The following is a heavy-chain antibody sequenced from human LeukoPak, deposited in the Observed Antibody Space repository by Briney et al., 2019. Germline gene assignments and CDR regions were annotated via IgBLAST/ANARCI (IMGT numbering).Heavy chain of an antibody. CDR1: GFTFSSYA. D-gene: IGHD3-22*01. CDR2: ISGSGGST. CDR3: AKERYYYDSSGYEELVEYFQH. V-gene: IGHV3-23*01. Sequence: GGSLRLSCAASGFTFSSYAMSWVRQAPGKGLEWVSAISGSGGSTYYADSVKGRFTISRDNSKNTLCLQMNSLRAEDTAVYYCAKERYYYDSSGYEELVEYFQHWGQGTLVTVSS. J-gene: IGHJ1*01.